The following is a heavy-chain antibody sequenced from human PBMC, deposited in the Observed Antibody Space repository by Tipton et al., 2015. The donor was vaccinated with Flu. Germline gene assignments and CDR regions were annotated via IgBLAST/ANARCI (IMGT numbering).Heavy chain of an antibody. CDR1: GDSISSGGYY. D-gene: IGHD3-10*01. Sequence: TLSLTCTVSGDSISSGGYYWTWIRQYPGKGLEWIGYIYYSGSTHYNPSLKSRVSISADTSKNQFSLKLNSLTAADTAVYYCARGSGSGTYVIFDFWGQGTLVTVSS. V-gene: IGHV4-31*03. CDR2: IYYSGST. CDR3: ARGSGSGTYVIFDF. J-gene: IGHJ4*02.